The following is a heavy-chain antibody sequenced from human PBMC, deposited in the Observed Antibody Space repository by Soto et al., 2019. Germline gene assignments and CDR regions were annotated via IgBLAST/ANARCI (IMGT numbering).Heavy chain of an antibody. CDR1: GGTFSSYT. D-gene: IGHD2-2*01. CDR3: ARERAGPGYCSSTSCYEAFDY. V-gene: IGHV1-69*08. Sequence: QVQLVQSGAEVKKPGSSVKVSCKASGGTFSSYTISWVRQAPGQGLEWMGRIIPILGIANYAQKFQGRVTITADKSTSTAYTELSSLRSEDTAVYYCARERAGPGYCSSTSCYEAFDYWGQGTLVTVSS. CDR2: IIPILGIA. J-gene: IGHJ4*02.